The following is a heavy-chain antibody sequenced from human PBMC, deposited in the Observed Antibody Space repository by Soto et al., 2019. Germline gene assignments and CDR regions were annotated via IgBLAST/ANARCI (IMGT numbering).Heavy chain of an antibody. J-gene: IGHJ4*02. V-gene: IGHV4-59*01. CDR1: GGSFSGYY. Sequence: SETLSLTSAAYGGSFSGYYWSWILQPPGKGLEWIGYIYYSGSTNYNPSLKSRVTISVDTSKNQFSLKLSSVTAADTAVYYCARSATTIRYFDYWGQGTLVTVSS. CDR2: IYYSGST. D-gene: IGHD5-12*01. CDR3: ARSATTIRYFDY.